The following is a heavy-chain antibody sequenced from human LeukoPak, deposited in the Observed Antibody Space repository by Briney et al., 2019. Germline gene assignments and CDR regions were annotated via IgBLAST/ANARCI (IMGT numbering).Heavy chain of an antibody. CDR1: GFTFSSYA. CDR3: AKTLGGYSGFSDY. D-gene: IGHD5-12*01. CDR2: ISGSSGST. V-gene: IGHV3-23*01. Sequence: QAGGSLRLSCAASGFTFSSYAMSWVRQAPGKGLQWVSTISGSSGSTYYADSVKGRFTISRDNSKNTLYLQMSGLRAEDTAVYYCAKTLGGYSGFSDYWGQGTLVTVSS. J-gene: IGHJ4*02.